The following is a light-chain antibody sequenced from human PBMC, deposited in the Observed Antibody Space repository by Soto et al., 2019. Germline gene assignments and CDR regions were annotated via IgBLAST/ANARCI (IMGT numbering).Light chain of an antibody. V-gene: IGKV3-20*01. J-gene: IGKJ5*01. CDR3: QQYGRSPRT. CDR1: QRVP. CDR2: CAS. Sequence: EIVLTQSPGTMHLSPGERATLSCRASQRVPLVWYQQKPGQAPRLLIFCASHRATGIPDRFSGSGSGPDFTLTIGSLEQEDFDVYYCQQYGRSPRTFGQGTPVEIK.